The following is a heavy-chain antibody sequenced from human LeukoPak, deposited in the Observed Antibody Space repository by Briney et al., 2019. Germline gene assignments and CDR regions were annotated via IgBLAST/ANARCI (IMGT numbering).Heavy chain of an antibody. Sequence: SETLSLTCAVYGGSFSGYYWNWIRQPPGKGLEWIGQINHSGSTNYIPSLKSRVTISVDTSKNQFSLKLSSVTAADTAVYYCARGSKMLGYNWFDPWGQGTLVTVSS. V-gene: IGHV4-34*01. CDR2: INHSGST. CDR1: GGSFSGYY. J-gene: IGHJ5*02. D-gene: IGHD1-26*01. CDR3: ARGSKMLGYNWFDP.